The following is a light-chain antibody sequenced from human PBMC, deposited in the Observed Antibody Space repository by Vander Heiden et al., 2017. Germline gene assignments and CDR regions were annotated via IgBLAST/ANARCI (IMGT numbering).Light chain of an antibody. V-gene: IGLV2-8*01. CDR3: SSYAGSNNLV. J-gene: IGLJ2*01. CDR2: EVS. CDR1: SSDVGGYYY. Sequence: QSALTPPPSASGSPGQSVTISCTGTSSDVGGYYYVSWYQQHPGTAPKLMIYEVSKRPSGVPDRFSGSKSGNTASLTVSGLQAEDEADYYCSSYAGSNNLVFGGGTKLTVL.